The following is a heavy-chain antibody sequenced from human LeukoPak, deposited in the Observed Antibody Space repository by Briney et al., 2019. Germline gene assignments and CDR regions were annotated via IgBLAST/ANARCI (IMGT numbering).Heavy chain of an antibody. CDR2: IYPGDSDT. Sequence: GESLKISCKGSGYRFTSYWIGWVRQMPGKGLEWMGIIYPGDSDTRYSPSFQGQVTISADKSISTAYLQRSSLRASDTAMYYCARWELRFLEWLPPAGYFDYWGQGTLVTVSS. CDR3: ARWELRFLEWLPPAGYFDY. V-gene: IGHV5-51*01. J-gene: IGHJ4*02. D-gene: IGHD3-3*01. CDR1: GYRFTSYW.